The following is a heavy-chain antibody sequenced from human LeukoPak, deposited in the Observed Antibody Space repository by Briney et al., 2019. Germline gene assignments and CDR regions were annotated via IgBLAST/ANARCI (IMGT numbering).Heavy chain of an antibody. V-gene: IGHV4-34*01. J-gene: IGHJ5*02. CDR3: AREDYDFWSGSNWVDP. CDR1: GGSFSGYY. D-gene: IGHD3-3*01. CDR2: INHGGST. Sequence: SETLSLTCAVYGGSFSGYYWSWIRQPPGKGLEWIGEINHGGSTNYNPSLKSRVTISVDTSKNQFSLKLSSVTAADTAVYYCAREDYDFWSGSNWVDPWGQGTLVTVSS.